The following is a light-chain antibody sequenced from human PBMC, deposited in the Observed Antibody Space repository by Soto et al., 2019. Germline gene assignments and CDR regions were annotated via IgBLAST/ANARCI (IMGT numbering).Light chain of an antibody. Sequence: QSVLTQPASVSGSPGQSITISCTGTSSDIGGYNDVSWYQQHPGKAPQVMIFEVTYRPYGISGRFSGSKSGNVASLTISGLQAEDEADYYCCSYRSGSAPYYVFGTGTKVT. V-gene: IGLV2-14*01. CDR3: CSYRSGSAPYYV. CDR1: SSDIGGYND. J-gene: IGLJ1*01. CDR2: EVT.